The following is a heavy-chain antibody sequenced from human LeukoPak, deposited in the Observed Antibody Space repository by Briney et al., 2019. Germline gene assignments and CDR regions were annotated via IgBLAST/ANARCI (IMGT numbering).Heavy chain of an antibody. CDR1: GFTFSNYA. CDR2: IGVNT. V-gene: IGHV3-23*01. CDR3: AKSTGDLYDSSGFDY. Sequence: GGSLRLSCAASGFTFSNYAISWVRQAPGKGLEWVSAIGVNTYYTDSVKGRFTISRDNAKNTLYLQMNSLRAEDTAVYYCAKSTGDLYDSSGFDYWGQGTLVTVSS. D-gene: IGHD3-22*01. J-gene: IGHJ4*02.